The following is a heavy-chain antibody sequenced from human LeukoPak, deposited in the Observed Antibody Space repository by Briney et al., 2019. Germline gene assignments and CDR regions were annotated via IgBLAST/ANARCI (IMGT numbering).Heavy chain of an antibody. J-gene: IGHJ2*01. Sequence: ASVKVSCKVSGYTLTELSMHWVRQAPGKGLEWMGGFDPEDGETIYAQKFQGRVTMTEDTSTDTAYMELSSLRSDDTAVYYCATSFLNDLYWYFDIWGRGTLVTVSS. V-gene: IGHV1-24*01. CDR1: GYTLTELS. D-gene: IGHD1-1*01. CDR3: ATSFLNDLYWYFDI. CDR2: FDPEDGET.